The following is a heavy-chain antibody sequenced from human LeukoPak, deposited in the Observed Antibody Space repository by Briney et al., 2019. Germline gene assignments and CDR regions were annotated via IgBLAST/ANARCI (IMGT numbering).Heavy chain of an antibody. D-gene: IGHD4-17*01. V-gene: IGHV3-11*01. J-gene: IGHJ4*02. CDR3: ARDLGSSTVTTAFDY. CDR2: ISRTGNTI. Sequence: GGSLRLSCAASGFIFNDYYMSWIRQAPGKGLEWLSYISRTGNTIYYRDSVKGRFTISRDNANNLLHLQMDNLRAEDTAVYYCARDLGSSTVTTAFDYWGQGTLVTVSS. CDR1: GFIFNDYY.